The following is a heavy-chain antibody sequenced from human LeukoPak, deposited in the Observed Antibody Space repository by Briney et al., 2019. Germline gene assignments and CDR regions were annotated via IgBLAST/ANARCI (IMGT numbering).Heavy chain of an antibody. Sequence: PSETLSLTCTVSGGSISSGGYNWSWIPQHPGKGLEWIGYIYYSGSTYYNPSLKSRVSISVDTSKNQFSLKLSSVTAADTAVYYCARGGGDEFDYWGQGTMVTVSS. CDR2: IYYSGST. CDR3: ARGGGDEFDY. V-gene: IGHV4-31*03. J-gene: IGHJ4*02. D-gene: IGHD5-12*01. CDR1: GGSISSGGYN.